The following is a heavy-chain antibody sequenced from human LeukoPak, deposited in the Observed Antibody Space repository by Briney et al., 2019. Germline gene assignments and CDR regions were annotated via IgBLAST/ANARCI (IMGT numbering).Heavy chain of an antibody. CDR3: ARVSSAVADIIDY. J-gene: IGHJ4*02. Sequence: PSETLSLTCAVYGGSFSGYYWSWIRQPPGMGLEWIGEINHSGSTNYNPSLKSRVTISVDTSKNQFSLKLSSVTAADTAVYYCARVSSAVADIIDYWGQGTLVTVSS. D-gene: IGHD6-19*01. V-gene: IGHV4-34*01. CDR1: GGSFSGYY. CDR2: INHSGST.